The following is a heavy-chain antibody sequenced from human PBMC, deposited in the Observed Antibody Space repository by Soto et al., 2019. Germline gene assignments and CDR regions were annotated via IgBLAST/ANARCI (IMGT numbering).Heavy chain of an antibody. V-gene: IGHV3-7*01. CDR1: GFTFSTLW. Sequence: GGSLRLSCAASGFTFSTLWMSWVRQAPGKGLEWVANINQDGSAKYYVDSVKGRFTISRDNAKNSLYLQMNSLRAEDTAVYYCARDEYWGQGTLVTVSS. CDR3: ARDEY. CDR2: INQDGSAK. J-gene: IGHJ4*02.